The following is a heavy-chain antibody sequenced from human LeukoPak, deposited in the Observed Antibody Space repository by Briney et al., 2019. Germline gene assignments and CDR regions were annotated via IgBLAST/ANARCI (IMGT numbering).Heavy chain of an antibody. Sequence: GASVKVSCKASGGTFSSYAISWVRQAPGQGLEWMGGIISIFGTANYAQKFQGRVTITTDESTSTAYMELSSLRSEDTAVYYCARDKVEPGAFDIWGQGTMVTVSS. CDR1: GGTFSSYA. CDR3: ARDKVEPGAFDI. D-gene: IGHD1-26*01. V-gene: IGHV1-69*05. J-gene: IGHJ3*02. CDR2: IISIFGTA.